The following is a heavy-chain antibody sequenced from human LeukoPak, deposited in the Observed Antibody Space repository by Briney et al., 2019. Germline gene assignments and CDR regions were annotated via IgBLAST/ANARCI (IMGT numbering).Heavy chain of an antibody. CDR1: GGSISYSGYS. CDR2: IYHNGNT. CDR3: ARAGDLVVVAMGAFDI. Sequence: SQTLSLTCAVSGGSISYSGYSWSWLRQPPGKGLEWIGYIYHNGNTYYNPSLKSRVTISVDRSKNQFSLQLSSVTAADTAVYYCARAGDLVVVAMGAFDIWGQGTMVTVSS. J-gene: IGHJ3*02. D-gene: IGHD2-15*01. V-gene: IGHV4-30-2*01.